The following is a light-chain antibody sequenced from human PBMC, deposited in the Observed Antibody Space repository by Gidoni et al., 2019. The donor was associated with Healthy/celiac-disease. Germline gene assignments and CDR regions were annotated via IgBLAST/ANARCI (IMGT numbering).Light chain of an antibody. CDR3: QQYDNLPLT. Sequence: DSQMTQSPSSLSASVGDRITITCQASQDISNYLNWYQQKPGKAPKLLIYDASNLETGVPSRFSGSGSGTDFTFTISSLQPADIATYYCQQYDNLPLTFGGGTKVAIK. V-gene: IGKV1-33*01. CDR2: DAS. CDR1: QDISNY. J-gene: IGKJ4*01.